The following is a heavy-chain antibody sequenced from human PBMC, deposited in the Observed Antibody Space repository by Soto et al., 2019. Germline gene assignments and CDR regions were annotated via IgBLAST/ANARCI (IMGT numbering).Heavy chain of an antibody. V-gene: IGHV1-69*06. D-gene: IGHD3-10*01. CDR1: GGTFSSYA. CDR3: ARYRRPRYYGSGSYFDY. CDR2: IIPIFGTA. Sequence: QVQLVQSGAEVKKPGSSVTVSCKASGGTFSSYAISWVRQAPGQGLEWMGGIIPIFGTANYAQKFQGRVTITTNKSKTTAYLELSRLRSEDTAVYYCARYRRPRYYGSGSYFDYWGQGTLVTVSS. J-gene: IGHJ4*02.